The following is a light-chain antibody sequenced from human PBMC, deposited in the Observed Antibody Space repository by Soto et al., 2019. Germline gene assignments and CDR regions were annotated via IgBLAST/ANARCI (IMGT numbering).Light chain of an antibody. Sequence: QSVLTQPPSVSGAPGQRVTISCTGSSSNIGAGYDVNWYQQLPETAPKLLIFGDSNRPSGVPDRFSGSKSGTSASLVITGLQADDEADYYCQSNDNGLSGSDVFGTGTTVTVL. CDR3: QSNDNGLSGSDV. V-gene: IGLV1-40*01. CDR1: SSNIGAGYD. J-gene: IGLJ1*01. CDR2: GDS.